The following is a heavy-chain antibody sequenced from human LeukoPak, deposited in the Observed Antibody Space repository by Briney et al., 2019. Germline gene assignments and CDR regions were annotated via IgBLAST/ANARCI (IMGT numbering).Heavy chain of an antibody. CDR1: GFTFSGSA. CDR3: ARGRNRHDY. J-gene: IGHJ4*02. D-gene: IGHD1-14*01. V-gene: IGHV3-48*03. CDR2: ISSSGSTI. Sequence: GGSLRLSCAASGFTFSGSAMHWVRQAPGKGLEWVSYISSSGSTIYYADSVKGRFTISRDNAKNSLYLQMNSLRAEDTAVYYCARGRNRHDYWGQGTLVTVSS.